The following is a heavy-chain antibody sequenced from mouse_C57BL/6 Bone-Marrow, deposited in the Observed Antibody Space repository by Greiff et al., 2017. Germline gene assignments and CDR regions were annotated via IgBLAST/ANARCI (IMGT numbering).Heavy chain of an antibody. CDR1: GYTFTSYW. Sequence: VQLQQPGAELVKPGASVKLSCKASGYTFTSYWMHWVKQRPGQGLEWIGMIHPNSGSTNYTEKFKSKATLTVDNSSSTAYMQLSSLTSECSAVYYCASWDSFAYWGQGTLVTVSA. D-gene: IGHD4-1*01. V-gene: IGHV1-64*01. CDR3: ASWDSFAY. CDR2: IHPNSGST. J-gene: IGHJ3*01.